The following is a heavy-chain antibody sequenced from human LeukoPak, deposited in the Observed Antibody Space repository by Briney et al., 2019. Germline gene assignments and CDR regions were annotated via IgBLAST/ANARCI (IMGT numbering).Heavy chain of an antibody. Sequence: SETLSLTGTVSGGSIRSYYWSWIRQPPGQGLEWIGYIYYRGSTNYNPSLKSRVTISVDTSKNQFSLKLSSVTAADTAVYYCACLSGSYYKGEDYLCQGPMITVSS. CDR3: ACLSGSYYKGEDY. CDR1: GGSIRSYY. V-gene: IGHV4-59*01. J-gene: IGHJ4*02. D-gene: IGHD3-10*01. CDR2: IYYRGST.